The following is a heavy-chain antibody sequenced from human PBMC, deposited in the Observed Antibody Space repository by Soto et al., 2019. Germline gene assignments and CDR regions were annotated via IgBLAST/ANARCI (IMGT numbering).Heavy chain of an antibody. D-gene: IGHD5-12*01. Sequence: SEILSLTCTVSGDSISASSWSWVRQPPGKGLEWIGNIHYNGNTKYNPSLKSRVTMSVDTSKNQFSLKLISVTAADTAKYFCAREGNLGRWLQPLDFWGQGTLVTVSS. J-gene: IGHJ4*02. V-gene: IGHV4-59*01. CDR2: IHYNGNT. CDR1: GDSISASS. CDR3: AREGNLGRWLQPLDF.